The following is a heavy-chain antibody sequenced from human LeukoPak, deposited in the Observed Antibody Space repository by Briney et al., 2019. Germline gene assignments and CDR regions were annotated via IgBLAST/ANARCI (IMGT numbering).Heavy chain of an antibody. Sequence: PGGSLRLSCVSSGFSFSNYVMSWVRQAPGKGLEWVSYISSSRSTIYYADSVKGRFTVSRDNSKNSLFLQMNTLRDEDTAAYYCVRDSQDYSNYYYYYYGMDVWGQGTTVTVSS. CDR1: GFSFSNYV. CDR3: VRDSQDYSNYYYYYYGMDV. CDR2: ISSSRSTI. J-gene: IGHJ6*02. D-gene: IGHD4-11*01. V-gene: IGHV3-48*02.